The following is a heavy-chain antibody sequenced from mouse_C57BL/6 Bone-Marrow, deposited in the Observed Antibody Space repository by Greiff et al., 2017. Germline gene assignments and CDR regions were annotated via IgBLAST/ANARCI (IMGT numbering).Heavy chain of an antibody. D-gene: IGHD2-1*01. J-gene: IGHJ4*01. CDR2: IYPGDGDT. V-gene: IGHV1-82*01. CDR3: ARRDGNYVDYYGMDY. CDR1: GYAFSSSW. Sequence: QVQLQQSGPELVKPGASVKLSCKASGYAFSSSWMNWVKQRPGKGLEWIGRIYPGDGDTNYNGKFKGKATLTADKSSSTACMQIRSLTSEDSAVYFCARRDGNYVDYYGMDYWGQGTTVTVSS.